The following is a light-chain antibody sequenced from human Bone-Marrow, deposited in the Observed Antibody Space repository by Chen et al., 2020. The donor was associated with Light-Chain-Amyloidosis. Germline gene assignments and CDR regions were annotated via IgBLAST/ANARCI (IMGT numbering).Light chain of an antibody. CDR2: GDT. V-gene: IGLV3-25*03. Sequence: SYELTQPPSVSVSPGQTARITCSGADLPTKYAYWYQQKPGQAPVLVINGDTERPTVISERFSGPSSGTTGTLTISGVRAEDEADYHCQSADSSGTYEVIFGGGTKLTVL. CDR1: DLPTKY. CDR3: QSADSSGTYEVI. J-gene: IGLJ2*01.